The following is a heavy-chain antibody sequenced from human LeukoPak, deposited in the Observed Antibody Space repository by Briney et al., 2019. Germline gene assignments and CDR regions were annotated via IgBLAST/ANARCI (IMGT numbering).Heavy chain of an antibody. Sequence: GGSLRLSCAASGFTFSSYSLNWVRQAPGKGLEWVSSISGSGSYIQYADSVKGRFTISRDNAKNSLYLQMNSLRAEDTAVYFCARDRIIYGDYGDAFDIWGQGTMVTVSS. V-gene: IGHV3-21*01. CDR1: GFTFSSYS. CDR2: ISGSGSYI. J-gene: IGHJ3*02. D-gene: IGHD4-17*01. CDR3: ARDRIIYGDYGDAFDI.